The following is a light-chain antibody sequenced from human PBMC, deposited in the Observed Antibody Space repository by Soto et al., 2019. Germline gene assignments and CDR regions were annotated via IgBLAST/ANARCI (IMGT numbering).Light chain of an antibody. CDR1: QNVHSN. CDR3: QQYNNWPLT. CDR2: DTS. Sequence: EVVMTQSPATLSVSPGDRATRSCRASQNVHSNVAWYQQKPGQAPRLLIYDTSTRATDIPFRFSGGGSGTEFTLTISSLQSEDFAVYYCQQYNNWPLTFGGGTKVEIK. V-gene: IGKV3-15*01. J-gene: IGKJ4*01.